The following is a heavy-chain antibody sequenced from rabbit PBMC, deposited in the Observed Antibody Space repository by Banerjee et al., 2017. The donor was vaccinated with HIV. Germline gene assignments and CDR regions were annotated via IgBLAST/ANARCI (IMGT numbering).Heavy chain of an antibody. D-gene: IGHD7-1*01. J-gene: IGHJ6*01. V-gene: IGHV1S40*01. CDR1: GFSFSSGYD. Sequence: QSLEESGGDLVKPGASLTLTCTASGFSFSSGYDMCWVRQAPGKGLEWIGYIYAGSSSAYYASWVKSRFTISKTSSTTVALRVTSLTAADTATYFCVRFVPGYGGYRWWGPGTLVTVS. CDR2: IYAGSSSA. CDR3: VRFVPGYGGYRW.